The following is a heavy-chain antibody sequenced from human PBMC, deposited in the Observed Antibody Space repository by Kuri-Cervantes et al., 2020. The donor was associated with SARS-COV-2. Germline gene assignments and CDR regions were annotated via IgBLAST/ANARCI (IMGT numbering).Heavy chain of an antibody. CDR2: ISSSSSYI. J-gene: IGHJ4*02. D-gene: IGHD4-17*01. CDR3: ARYYGDYDGYFDY. CDR1: GFTFSSYS. V-gene: IGHV3-21*01. Sequence: GVLKISCAASGFTFSSYSMNWVRQAPGKGLEWISSISSSSSYIYYADSAKGRFTISRDNAKNSLYLQMNSLRAEDTAVYYCARYYGDYDGYFDYWGQGTLVTVSS.